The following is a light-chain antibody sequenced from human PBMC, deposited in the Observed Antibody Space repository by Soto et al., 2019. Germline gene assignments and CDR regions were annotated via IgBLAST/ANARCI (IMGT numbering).Light chain of an antibody. J-gene: IGKJ2*01. CDR1: QSISSW. CDR3: QQYISSSYT. V-gene: IGKV1-5*03. Sequence: DIPMTQSPSTLSASVGDRVTITCRASQSISSWLAWYQQKPGKAPKLLIYKASSLESGVPSRFSGSGSGTEFTLTISSLQPDDSATYYCQQYISSSYTFGQGTKLEIK. CDR2: KAS.